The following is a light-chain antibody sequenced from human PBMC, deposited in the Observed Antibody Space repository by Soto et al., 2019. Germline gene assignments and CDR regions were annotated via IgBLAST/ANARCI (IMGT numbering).Light chain of an antibody. Sequence: DIQMTQSPSSLSASVGDRVTITCRASQSIDNYLSWYQQIPGKAPKLLKYAASNLQRGVPSRFSGSGSGTEFTLTISNLQPDDFAVYYCQQCFSLTPTFGHGTKVENK. J-gene: IGKJ1*01. CDR1: QSIDNY. CDR2: AAS. V-gene: IGKV1-39*01. CDR3: QQCFSLTPT.